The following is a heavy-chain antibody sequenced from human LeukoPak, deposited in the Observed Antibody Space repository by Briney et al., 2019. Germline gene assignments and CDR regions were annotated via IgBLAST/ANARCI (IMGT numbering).Heavy chain of an antibody. CDR3: ANSDRTGSPRSLDF. D-gene: IGHD1-26*01. CDR2: ISGGGVSI. J-gene: IGHJ4*02. V-gene: IGHV3-23*01. Sequence: GGSLRLSCAASGFTFRSYAMTWVRQAPGKGLEWVSGISGGGVSIYYADSVKGRFTISRDNSKNTLYLQMNSLRADDTAVYYCANSDRTGSPRSLDFWGQGTLVTVSS. CDR1: GFTFRSYA.